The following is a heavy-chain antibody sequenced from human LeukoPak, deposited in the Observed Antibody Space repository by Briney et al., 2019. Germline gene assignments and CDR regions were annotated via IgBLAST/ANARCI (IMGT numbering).Heavy chain of an antibody. CDR3: ASPIVTQ. Sequence: GGSLRLSCAASGFTFSSYSMNWVRQAPGKGLEWVSSISSSSSYIYYADSVKGRFTISRDNSKNTLFLQMNSLRVEDTAVYYCASPIVTQWGQGTLVTVSS. D-gene: IGHD3-16*02. CDR1: GFTFSSYS. J-gene: IGHJ4*02. V-gene: IGHV3-21*04. CDR2: ISSSSSYI.